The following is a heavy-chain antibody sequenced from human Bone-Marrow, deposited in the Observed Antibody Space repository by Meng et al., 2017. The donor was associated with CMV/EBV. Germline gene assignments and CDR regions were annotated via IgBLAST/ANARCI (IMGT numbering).Heavy chain of an antibody. V-gene: IGHV3-48*03. CDR1: GFTFSSYE. CDR3: SRDYYYYYGMDV. J-gene: IGHJ6*02. CDR2: ISSSGSTI. Sequence: GESLKISCAASGFTFSSYEMNWVRQAPGKGLEWVSYISSSGSTIYYADSVKGRFTISRDNAKNSLYLQMNSLSAEDTAVYYGSRDYYYYYGMDVWGQGTTVTVSS.